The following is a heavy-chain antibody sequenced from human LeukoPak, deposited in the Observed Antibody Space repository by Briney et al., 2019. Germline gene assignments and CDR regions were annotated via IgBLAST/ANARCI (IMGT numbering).Heavy chain of an antibody. Sequence: ASVKVSCKASGGTFSSYAISWVRQAPGQGLEWMGRIIPILGIANYAQKFQGRVTITADKSTSTAYMELSSLRSEDTAVYYCARDPYGSGSYPPDYWGQGTLVTVSS. D-gene: IGHD3-10*01. CDR2: IIPILGIA. CDR3: ARDPYGSGSYPPDY. V-gene: IGHV1-69*04. CDR1: GGTFSSYA. J-gene: IGHJ4*02.